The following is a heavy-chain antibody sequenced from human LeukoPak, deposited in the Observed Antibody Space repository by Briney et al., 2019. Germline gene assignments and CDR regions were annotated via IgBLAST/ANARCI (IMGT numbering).Heavy chain of an antibody. V-gene: IGHV3-53*01. CDR3: ARDSGSGHWDY. Sequence: GGSLRLSCAASGFIVSSNYMSWVRQAPGKGLEWVSVIYTGGSTNYADSVKGRFTIFRDNSKNTLYLQMNSLRAEDTAVYYCARDSGSGHWDYWGQGTLVIVSS. CDR1: GFIVSSNY. CDR2: IYTGGST. J-gene: IGHJ4*02. D-gene: IGHD3-10*01.